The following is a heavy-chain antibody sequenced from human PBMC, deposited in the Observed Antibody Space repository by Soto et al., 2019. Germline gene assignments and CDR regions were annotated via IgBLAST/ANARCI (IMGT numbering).Heavy chain of an antibody. J-gene: IGHJ4*02. D-gene: IGHD3-22*01. Sequence: PGESLKISCKGSGYSFAGYWITWVRQKPGKGLEWMGRIDPSDSQTYYSPSFRGHVTISVTKSITTVFLQWSSLRASDTAMYYCARQIYDSDTGPNFQYYLDSRGQGTPVTVSS. CDR3: ARQIYDSDTGPNFQYYLDS. CDR2: IDPSDSQT. CDR1: GYSFAGYW. V-gene: IGHV5-10-1*01.